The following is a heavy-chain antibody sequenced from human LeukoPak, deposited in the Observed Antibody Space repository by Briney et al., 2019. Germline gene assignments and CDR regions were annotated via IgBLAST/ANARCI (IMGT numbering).Heavy chain of an antibody. V-gene: IGHV3-11*05. Sequence: PGGSLRLSCVGSGFNLNAYYVAWIRQTPGKGLQLVSYMRRGSDYKVYADSVRCRSTISRPNGKYSLFLPLSSVRAPPTAIYCCARELGVSRAFDIWGQGTMVTVSS. D-gene: IGHD3-16*02. CDR1: GFNLNAYY. CDR3: ARELGVSRAFDI. CDR2: MRRGSDYK. J-gene: IGHJ3*02.